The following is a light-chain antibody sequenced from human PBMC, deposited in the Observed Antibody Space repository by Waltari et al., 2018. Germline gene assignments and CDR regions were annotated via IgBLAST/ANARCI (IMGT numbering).Light chain of an antibody. J-gene: IGKJ5*01. V-gene: IGKV3-11*01. CDR1: QSVSSY. Sequence: EVVLTQSPATLSLSPGERATLSCRASQSVSSYLVWYQQKADQAPRLLIYDASKRATGIPARCSGSGSGTDFTLTISSLEPEDFAIYYCQQRGDWPITFGQGTRLETK. CDR2: DAS. CDR3: QQRGDWPIT.